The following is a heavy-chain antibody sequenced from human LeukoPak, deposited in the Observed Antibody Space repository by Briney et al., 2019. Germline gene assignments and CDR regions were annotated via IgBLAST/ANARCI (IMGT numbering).Heavy chain of an antibody. CDR3: ARGYCSSTSCVAFDP. CDR2: IYYSGST. CDR1: GGSISSHY. D-gene: IGHD2-2*01. J-gene: IGHJ5*02. Sequence: SETLSLTCTVSGGSISSHYWSWIRQPPGKGLEWIGYIYYSGSTNYNPSLKSRVTISVDTSKNQFSLKLSSVTAADTAVYYCARGYCSSTSCVAFDPWGQGTLVTVSS. V-gene: IGHV4-59*11.